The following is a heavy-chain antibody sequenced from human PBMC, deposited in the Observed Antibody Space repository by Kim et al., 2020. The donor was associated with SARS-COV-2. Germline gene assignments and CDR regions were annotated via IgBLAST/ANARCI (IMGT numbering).Heavy chain of an antibody. CDR3: ATVRFTAMVQFDY. V-gene: IGHV1-24*01. CDR2: FDPEDGET. J-gene: IGHJ4*02. CDR1: GYTLTELS. Sequence: ASVKVSCKVSGYTLTELSMHWVRQAPGKGLEWMGGFDPEDGETIYAQKFQGRVTTTEDTSTDTAYMELSSLRSEDTAVYYCATVRFTAMVQFDYWGQGTLVTVSS. D-gene: IGHD5-18*01.